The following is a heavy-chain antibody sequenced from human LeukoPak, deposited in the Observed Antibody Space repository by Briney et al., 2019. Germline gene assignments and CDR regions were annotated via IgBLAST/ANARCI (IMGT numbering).Heavy chain of an antibody. CDR1: GGSISSYY. V-gene: IGHV4-59*01. D-gene: IGHD6-19*01. CDR2: IYYSGST. CDR3: ARAKAVAGTYPFDY. Sequence: SETLSLTCTVSGGSISSYYWSWIRQPPGKGLEWIGYIYYSGSTNHNPSLKSRVTISVDTSKNQFSLKLSSVTAADTAVYYCARAKAVAGTYPFDYWGQGTLVTVSS. J-gene: IGHJ4*02.